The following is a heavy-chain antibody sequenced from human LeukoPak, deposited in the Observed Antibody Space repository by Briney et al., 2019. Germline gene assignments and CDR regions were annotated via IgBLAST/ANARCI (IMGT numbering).Heavy chain of an antibody. CDR3: ARDLMVQNPRRGGWFDP. CDR1: GYTFTSYG. D-gene: IGHD3-10*01. CDR2: ISAYNGNT. J-gene: IGHJ5*02. Sequence: ASVKVSCKASGYTFTSYGISWVRQAPGQGLEWMGWISAYNGNTNYAQKLQGRVTMTTDTSTSTACMELRSLRSDDTAVYYCARDLMVQNPRRGGWFDPWGQGTLVTVSS. V-gene: IGHV1-18*01.